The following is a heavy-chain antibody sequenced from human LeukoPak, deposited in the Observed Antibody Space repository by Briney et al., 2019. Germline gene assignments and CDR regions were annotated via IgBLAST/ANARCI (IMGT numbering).Heavy chain of an antibody. CDR3: ARGYYDSRAVGGY. CDR1: GFTFSSYA. CDR2: ISYDGSNK. Sequence: GGSLRLSCAASGFTFSSYAMHWVRQAPGKGLEWVAVISYDGSNKYYADSVKGRFTISRDNSKNTLYLQMNSLRAEDTAVYYCARGYYDSRAVGGYWGQGTLVTVSS. V-gene: IGHV3-30-3*01. J-gene: IGHJ4*02. D-gene: IGHD3-22*01.